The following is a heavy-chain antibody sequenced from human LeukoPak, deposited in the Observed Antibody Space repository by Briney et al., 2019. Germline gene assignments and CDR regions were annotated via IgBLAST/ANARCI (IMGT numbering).Heavy chain of an antibody. CDR3: ANGSPLGH. J-gene: IGHJ4*02. D-gene: IGHD3-10*01. CDR2: ISASGDSP. Sequence: GGSLRLSCAASGFPFSSYPMSWVRQAPGKGLEWVSSISASGDSPYYADSVQGRFTISRDNSKNTLFLQMKSLRAEDTAVYYCANGSPLGHWGQGTLVTVSS. CDR1: GFPFSSYP. V-gene: IGHV3-23*01.